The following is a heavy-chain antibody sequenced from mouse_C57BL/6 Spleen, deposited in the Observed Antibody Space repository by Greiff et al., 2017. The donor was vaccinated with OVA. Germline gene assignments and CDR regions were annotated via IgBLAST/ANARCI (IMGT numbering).Heavy chain of an antibody. V-gene: IGHV1-72*01. D-gene: IGHD2-1*01. Sequence: QVQLQQPGAELVKPGASVKLSCKASGYTFTSSWMHWVKQRPGRGLEWIGRIAPNSGGTKYNEKFKSKATLTVDKPSSTAYMQLSSLTSEDSAVYYCARGYYGNFFAYWGQGTLVTVSA. J-gene: IGHJ3*01. CDR2: IAPNSGGT. CDR1: GYTFTSSW. CDR3: ARGYYGNFFAY.